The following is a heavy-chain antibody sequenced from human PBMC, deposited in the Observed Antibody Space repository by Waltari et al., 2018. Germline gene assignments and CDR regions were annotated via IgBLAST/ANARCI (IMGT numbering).Heavy chain of an antibody. CDR2: IDSSGST. CDR3: ARDPWFDS. Sequence: VQLQESGPGLVKPSQTLSLTCTVSGPSVGRGTYFWTWIRPPAGKGLEWIGHIDSSGSTTYNSSLKSRAIISLDTSKNQFSLTLNSVTAADTAVYFCARDPWFDSWGQGTLVIVSS. J-gene: IGHJ5*01. V-gene: IGHV4-61*09. CDR1: GPSVGRGTYF.